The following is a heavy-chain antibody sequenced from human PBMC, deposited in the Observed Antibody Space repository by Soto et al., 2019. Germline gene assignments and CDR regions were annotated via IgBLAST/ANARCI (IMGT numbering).Heavy chain of an antibody. V-gene: IGHV4-34*01. Sequence: SETLSLTCAVYGGSFSGYYWSWIRQPPGKGLEWIGEINHSGSTNYNPSLKSRVTISVDTSKNQFSLKLSSVTAADTAVYYCARGEEGPTYSYYYYGMDVWGQGTTVTVSS. CDR2: INHSGST. CDR3: ARGEEGPTYSYYYYGMDV. J-gene: IGHJ6*02. CDR1: GGSFSGYY.